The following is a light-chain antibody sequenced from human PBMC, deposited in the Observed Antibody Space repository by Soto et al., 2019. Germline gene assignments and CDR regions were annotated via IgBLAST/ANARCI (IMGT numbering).Light chain of an antibody. Sequence: QSALTQPASESGSPGQSITISCTGTSSDVGSHNFVSWYQQRPGKAPKLMIFEVTKRPSGVSSRFSASKSGNTASLTISGVQAEDEADYYCCSYAGTTTWVFGGGTKLTVL. CDR1: SSDVGSHNF. V-gene: IGLV2-23*02. CDR3: CSYAGTTTWV. J-gene: IGLJ2*01. CDR2: EVT.